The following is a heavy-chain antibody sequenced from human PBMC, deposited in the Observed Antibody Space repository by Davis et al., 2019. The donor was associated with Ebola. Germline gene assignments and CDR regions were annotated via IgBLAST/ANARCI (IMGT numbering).Heavy chain of an antibody. CDR1: GYTFTSYA. J-gene: IGHJ4*02. CDR3: ARASVVAAPFDY. CDR2: ISAYNGNT. Sequence: ASVKVSCKASGYTFTSYAMHWVRQAPGQRLEWMGWISAYNGNTNYAQKLQGRVTMTTDTSTNTAYMELRSLRSDDTAVYYCARASVVAAPFDYWGQGALVTVSS. V-gene: IGHV1-18*01. D-gene: IGHD2-15*01.